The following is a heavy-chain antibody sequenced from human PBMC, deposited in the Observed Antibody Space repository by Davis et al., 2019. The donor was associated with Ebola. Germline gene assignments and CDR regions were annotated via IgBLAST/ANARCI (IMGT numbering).Heavy chain of an antibody. CDR3: ARAREGSAYAFDI. V-gene: IGHV4-31*03. D-gene: IGHD3-10*01. J-gene: IGHJ3*02. CDR2: IYYSGST. CDR1: GGSISSGGYY. Sequence: PSETLSLTCTVSGGSISSGGYYWSWIRQHPGKGLEWIGYIYYSGSTYYNPSLKSRVTISVDTSKNQFSLKLSSVTAADTAVYYCARAREGSAYAFDIWGQGTMVTVSS.